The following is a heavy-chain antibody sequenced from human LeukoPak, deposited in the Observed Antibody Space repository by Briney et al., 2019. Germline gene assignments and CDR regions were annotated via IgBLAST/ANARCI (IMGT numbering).Heavy chain of an antibody. Sequence: PGRSLRLSCAASGFTFSSYGMHWVRQAPGKGLEWVSYISGSGNTIYYADSVKGRFTISRDNAKDSLYLQINSLRAEDTAFYYCAREPIAPTGHPFDYWGQGTLVTVSS. J-gene: IGHJ4*02. V-gene: IGHV3-48*04. CDR2: ISGSGNTI. CDR1: GFTFSSYG. CDR3: AREPIAPTGHPFDY. D-gene: IGHD6-13*01.